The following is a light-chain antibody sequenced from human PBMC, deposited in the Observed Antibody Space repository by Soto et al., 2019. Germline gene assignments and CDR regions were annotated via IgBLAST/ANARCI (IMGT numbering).Light chain of an antibody. CDR1: QSISYF. J-gene: IGKJ4*01. V-gene: IGKV1-39*01. CDR2: TAS. CDR3: PQGYRTPLS. Sequence: DIQMTQSPSSLSASVGDRVTITCRASQSISYFLNWYQQKPGKAPTLLIYTASNLQDGVPSRFSGSGSGTAFTLTISSLEPEDFELYYCPQGYRTPLSFGGGTKVEI.